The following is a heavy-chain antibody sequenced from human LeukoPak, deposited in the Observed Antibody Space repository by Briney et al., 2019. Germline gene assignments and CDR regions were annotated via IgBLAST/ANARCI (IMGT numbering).Heavy chain of an antibody. J-gene: IGHJ4*02. CDR1: GFTFNSYA. D-gene: IGHD3-22*01. CDR2: ISDSGGTT. V-gene: IGHV3-23*01. CDR3: ARQIAYYYDSSGYYTTDY. Sequence: GGSLRLSCEASGFTFNSYAMSWVRQAPGKGLEWVSTISDSGGTTLYADSVKGRFTISRDNSKGTLYLQMNSLRAEDTAVYYCARQIAYYYDSSGYYTTDYWGQGTLVTVSS.